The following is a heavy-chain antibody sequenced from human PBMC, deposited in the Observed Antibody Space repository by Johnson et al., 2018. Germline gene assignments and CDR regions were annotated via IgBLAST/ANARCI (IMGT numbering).Heavy chain of an antibody. CDR1: GFTVSTNY. CDR3: ARRNVDSYYYMDG. J-gene: IGHJ6*03. V-gene: IGHV3-66*02. CDR2: IYSGGST. Sequence: VQLVESGGGLVQPGGSLRLSCAASGFTVSTNYMTWVRQAPGKGLEWVSVIYSGGSTYYADSVKGRFTISRDNSKTTLYLQMNSLRAEDTAVYSCARRNVDSYYYMDGGGKGTTVTVSS.